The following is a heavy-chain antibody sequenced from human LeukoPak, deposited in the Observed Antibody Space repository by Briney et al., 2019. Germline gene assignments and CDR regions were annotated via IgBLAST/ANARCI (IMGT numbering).Heavy chain of an antibody. CDR3: ARRRSIVVVPAAMSPVFDP. CDR1: GGSISSSSYY. Sequence: SETLSLTCTVSGGSISSSSYYWGWIRQPPGKGLEWIGSIYYSGSTYYNPSLKSRVAISVDTSKNQFSLKLSSVTAADTAVYYCARRRSIVVVPAAMSPVFDPWGQGTLVTVSS. J-gene: IGHJ5*02. V-gene: IGHV4-39*01. D-gene: IGHD2-2*01. CDR2: IYYSGST.